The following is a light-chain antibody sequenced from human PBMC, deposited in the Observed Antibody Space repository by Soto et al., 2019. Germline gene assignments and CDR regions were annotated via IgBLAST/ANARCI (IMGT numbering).Light chain of an antibody. V-gene: IGKV1-5*03. J-gene: IGKJ5*01. CDR3: QHYTSYSIT. CDR2: KAS. CDR1: QSISSW. Sequence: DIPMTQSPSTLYASVGDRVTITCRASQSISSWLAWYQQKPGKAPKLLIYKASSLESGVPSRFSGSGSGTEFTLTISSLQPDDFATYYCQHYTSYSITFGQGTRLEIK.